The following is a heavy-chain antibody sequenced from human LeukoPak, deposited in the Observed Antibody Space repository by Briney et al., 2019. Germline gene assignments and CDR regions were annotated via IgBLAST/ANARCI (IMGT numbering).Heavy chain of an antibody. D-gene: IGHD3-16*01. CDR1: GGSISSYY. CDR3: ARLGLRPGAFDV. Sequence: SETLSLTCTVSGGSISSYYWIWIRQPPGKGLEWIAYTSYSGGTKYNPSLKSRVTMSLDTSKNQFSLNLSSVTAADTAVYYCARLGLRPGAFDVWGQGTMVTVSS. V-gene: IGHV4-59*08. J-gene: IGHJ3*01. CDR2: TSYSGGT.